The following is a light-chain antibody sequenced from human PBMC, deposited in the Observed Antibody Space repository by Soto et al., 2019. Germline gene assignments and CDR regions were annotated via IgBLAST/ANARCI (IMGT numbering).Light chain of an antibody. CDR2: GTS. J-gene: IGLJ3*02. CDR1: TGAVTSNHY. CDR3: LLYYGGARV. V-gene: IGLV7-43*01. Sequence: QAVVTQEPSLTVSPGGTVTLTCASSTGAVTSNHYPNWFQQKPGQAPRALIYGTSKKHSWTPGRFSGSLLGDKAALTLSGVQPEDEAEYYCLLYYGGARVFGGGTKLTVL.